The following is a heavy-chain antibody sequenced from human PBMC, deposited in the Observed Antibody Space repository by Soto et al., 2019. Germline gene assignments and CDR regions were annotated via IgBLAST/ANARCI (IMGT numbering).Heavy chain of an antibody. CDR2: IIPILGIA. J-gene: IGHJ6*03. D-gene: IGHD2-15*01. CDR1: GGTFSSYT. V-gene: IGHV1-69*02. Sequence: SVKVSCKASGGTFSSYTISWVRQAPGQGLEWMGRIIPILGIANYAQKFQGRVTITADKSTSTAYMELSSLRSEDTAVYYCASSLRFCSGGSCYSPHYYYYYRDVWGKGTTVTVSS. CDR3: ASSLRFCSGGSCYSPHYYYYYRDV.